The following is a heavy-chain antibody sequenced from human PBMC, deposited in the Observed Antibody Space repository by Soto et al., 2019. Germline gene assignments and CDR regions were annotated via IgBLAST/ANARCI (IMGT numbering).Heavy chain of an antibody. CDR2: ISGSGGST. CDR1: GFTFSSYA. J-gene: IGHJ5*02. CDR3: AKDAVAGNGGFDNWFDP. V-gene: IGHV3-23*01. Sequence: GGSLRLSCAASGFTFSSYARSWVRQAPGKGLEWVSAISGSGGSTYYADSVKGRFTISRDNSKNTLYLQMNSLRAEDTAVYYCAKDAVAGNGGFDNWFDPWGQGTLVTVSS. D-gene: IGHD6-19*01.